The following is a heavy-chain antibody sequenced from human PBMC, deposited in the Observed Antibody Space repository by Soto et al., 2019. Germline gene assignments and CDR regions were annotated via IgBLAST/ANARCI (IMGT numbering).Heavy chain of an antibody. CDR3: ARLGGTYRDAAFDI. V-gene: IGHV4-61*01. Sequence: SETLSLTCTVSGGSVSSGSYYWSWIRQPPGKGLEWIGYIFYSGTTSYNPFLKSRLTFSVDTSKNQFSLRLSSVTAADTAVYYCARLGGTYRDAAFDIWGQGTMVTVSS. D-gene: IGHD1-26*01. CDR1: GGSVSSGSYY. CDR2: IFYSGTT. J-gene: IGHJ3*02.